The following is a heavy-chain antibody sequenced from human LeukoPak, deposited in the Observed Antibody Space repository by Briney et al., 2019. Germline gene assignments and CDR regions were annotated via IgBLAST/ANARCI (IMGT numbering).Heavy chain of an antibody. CDR2: ISGSGGST. CDR1: GFTFSSYA. D-gene: IGHD5-12*01. V-gene: IGHV3-23*01. J-gene: IGHJ3*02. Sequence: GGSLRLSCAASGFTFSSYAMSWVRQAPGKGLEWVSAISGSGGSTYYADSVKGRFTISRDNSKNTLYLQINSLRAEDTAVYYCAKDRGLLSAPIWGQGTMVTVSS. CDR3: AKDRGLLSAPI.